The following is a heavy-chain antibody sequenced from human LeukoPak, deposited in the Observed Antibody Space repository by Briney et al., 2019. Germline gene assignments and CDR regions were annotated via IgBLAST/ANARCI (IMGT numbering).Heavy chain of an antibody. CDR3: ARLVVVVPAASYMDV. CDR1: GYTFTSYY. Sequence: GASVKVSCKASGYTFTSYYMHWVRQAPGQGLEWMGIINPSGGSTSYAQKFQGRVTMTRDMSTSTVYMELSSLRSEDTAVYYCARLVVVVPAASYMDVWGKGTTVTVSS. D-gene: IGHD2-2*01. V-gene: IGHV1-46*01. CDR2: INPSGGST. J-gene: IGHJ6*03.